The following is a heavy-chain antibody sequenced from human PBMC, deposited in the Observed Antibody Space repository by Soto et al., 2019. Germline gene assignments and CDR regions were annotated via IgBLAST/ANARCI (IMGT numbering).Heavy chain of an antibody. V-gene: IGHV4-31*03. D-gene: IGHD3-10*01. J-gene: IGHJ4*02. Sequence: QVQLQESGPGLVKPSQTLSLTCTVSGGSIRRGGYYWSWIRQHPGQGLEWIGYIYYSGSTYYNPSLKSRVTISVDTSKNQCSRKLSAVTAADTAVYYGARERMVRGVIIPVDQYYFDYWGQGTLVTVSS. CDR3: ARERMVRGVIIPVDQYYFDY. CDR2: IYYSGST. CDR1: GGSIRRGGYY.